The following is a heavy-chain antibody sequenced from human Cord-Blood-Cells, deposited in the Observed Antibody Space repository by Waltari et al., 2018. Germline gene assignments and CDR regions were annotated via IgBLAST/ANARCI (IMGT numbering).Heavy chain of an antibody. D-gene: IGHD2-15*01. J-gene: IGHJ6*02. Sequence: QVQLVQSGAEVKKPGSSVKVSCKASGGTFSSYAISWVRQAPGQGLGWMGGIIPIFGTANYAQKFQGRVTITADESTSTAYMELSSLRSEDTAVYYCARGGAATRRDYYYYGMDVWGQGTTVTVSS. CDR3: ARGGAATRRDYYYYGMDV. CDR2: IIPIFGTA. V-gene: IGHV1-69*01. CDR1: GGTFSSYA.